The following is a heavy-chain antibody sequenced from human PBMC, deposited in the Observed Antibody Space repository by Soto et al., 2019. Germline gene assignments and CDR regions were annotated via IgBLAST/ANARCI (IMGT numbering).Heavy chain of an antibody. CDR2: ISYDGSNK. V-gene: IGHV3-30-3*01. Sequence: QVQLVESGGGVVQPGRSLRLSCAASGFTFSSYAMHWVRQAPGKGLEWVAVISYDGSNKYYADSVKGRFTISRDNSKNTLYLQMNSLRAEDTAVYYCARDLFRGEAVAGSLPYWGQGTLVTVSS. J-gene: IGHJ4*02. D-gene: IGHD6-19*01. CDR3: ARDLFRGEAVAGSLPY. CDR1: GFTFSSYA.